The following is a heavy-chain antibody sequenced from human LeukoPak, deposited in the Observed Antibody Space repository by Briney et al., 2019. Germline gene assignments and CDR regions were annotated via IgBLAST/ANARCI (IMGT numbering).Heavy chain of an antibody. J-gene: IGHJ4*02. V-gene: IGHV1-18*01. Sequence: GASVKVSCKASGGTFSSYAISWVRQAPGQGLEWMGWVSAYNGNTNYAQKLQGRVTMTTDTSTSTAYMELRSLRSDDTAVYYCARDPDGYGDYWGQGTLVTVSS. CDR3: ARDPDGYGDY. D-gene: IGHD5-24*01. CDR2: VSAYNGNT. CDR1: GGTFSSYA.